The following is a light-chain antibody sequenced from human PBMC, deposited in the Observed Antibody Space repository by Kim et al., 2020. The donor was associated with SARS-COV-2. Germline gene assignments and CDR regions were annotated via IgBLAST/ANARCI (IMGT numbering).Light chain of an antibody. CDR2: VAS. Sequence: DIQMTQSPSSLSASVGDRVTITCQASQDITNYLNWYQQKPGKAPKLLIYVASNLETGVPSRFGGSGSGTDFTFTISSLQPEDIATYYCQQYDNLPYSFGQGTKLEI. J-gene: IGKJ2*03. CDR3: QQYDNLPYS. V-gene: IGKV1-33*01. CDR1: QDITNY.